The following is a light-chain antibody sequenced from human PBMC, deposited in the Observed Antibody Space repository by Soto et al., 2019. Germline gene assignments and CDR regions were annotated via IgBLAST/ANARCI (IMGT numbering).Light chain of an antibody. Sequence: EILLTQSPDTVSVSLGERATLSCRASQSVGTHLAWYQQKPGQAPRLLIFDASKRTTGTPDRFSGSGSGTEFTLTISGLQSDDLAVYYCQQKSEWRTFGQGTKVDI. V-gene: IGKV3-15*01. CDR2: DAS. CDR1: QSVGTH. J-gene: IGKJ1*01. CDR3: QQKSEWRT.